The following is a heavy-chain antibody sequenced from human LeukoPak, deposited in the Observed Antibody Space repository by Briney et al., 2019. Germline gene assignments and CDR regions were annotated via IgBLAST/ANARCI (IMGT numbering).Heavy chain of an antibody. CDR1: GYSFTSYW. CDR2: IYPGDSDT. D-gene: IGHD6-19*01. V-gene: IGHV5-51*01. CDR3: ARQRYSSGWYPEFGY. Sequence: ESLKISCKGSGYSFTSYWIGWVRQMPGKGLEWMGIIYPGDSDTRYSPSFQGQVTISADKSISTAYLQWSSLKASDTAMYYCARQRYSSGWYPEFGYWGQGTLVTVSS. J-gene: IGHJ4*02.